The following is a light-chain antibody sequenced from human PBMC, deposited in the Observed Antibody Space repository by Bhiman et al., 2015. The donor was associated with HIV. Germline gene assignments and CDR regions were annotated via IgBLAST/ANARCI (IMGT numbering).Light chain of an antibody. CDR2: YDS. CDR1: NIGSKS. Sequence: SYELTQAPSVSVAPGKPASITCGGDNIGSKSVHWYQQKPGQAPVVVMFYDSDRPSGIPDRFSGSKSAYTASLTISGLQAEDEADYYCCAYAGNSYVFGTGTKVTVL. CDR3: CAYAGNSYV. V-gene: IGLV3-21*01. J-gene: IGLJ1*01.